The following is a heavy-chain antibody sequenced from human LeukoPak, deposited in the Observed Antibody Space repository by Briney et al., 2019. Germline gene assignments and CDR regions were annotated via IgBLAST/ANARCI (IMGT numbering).Heavy chain of an antibody. Sequence: GGSLRLSCVAAGFTFSTYWMHWVRQAPGKGLEWVSRLDRDGTTTSYADSVYGRFTISRDNAKNTLYLQMNSLRVEDTAVYYCAREGLVGEFIDYWGQGTLVTVSS. V-gene: IGHV3-74*01. CDR3: AREGLVGEFIDY. J-gene: IGHJ4*02. CDR1: GFTFSTYW. CDR2: LDRDGTTT. D-gene: IGHD3-10*01.